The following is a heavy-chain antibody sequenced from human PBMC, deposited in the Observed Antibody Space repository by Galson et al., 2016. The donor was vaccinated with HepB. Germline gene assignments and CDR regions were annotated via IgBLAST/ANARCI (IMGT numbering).Heavy chain of an antibody. J-gene: IGHJ3*02. CDR3: AIRYGAETPGDAFDI. D-gene: IGHD4-17*01. CDR2: IDPNGGGA. CDR1: GYTFTGYY. Sequence: SVKVSCKASGYTFTGYYIHWIRQAPGQGLEWMGWIDPNGGGANYPKRFQGRVTMTRDISIITAYMELRRLTSDDTAVYYCAIRYGAETPGDAFDIWGRGTVVTVSS. V-gene: IGHV1-2*02.